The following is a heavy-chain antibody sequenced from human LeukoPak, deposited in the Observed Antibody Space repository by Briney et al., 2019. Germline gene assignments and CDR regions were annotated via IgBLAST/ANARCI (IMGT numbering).Heavy chain of an antibody. J-gene: IGHJ4*02. V-gene: IGHV4-30-4*08. CDR2: IYYSGST. D-gene: IGHD3-3*01. CDR1: GGSISSGDYY. CDR3: ARLWGPSYDFWSGYYTGLDY. Sequence: SETLSLTCTVSGGSISSGDYYWSWIRQPPGKGLEWIGYIYYSGSTYYNPSLKSRVTISVDTSKNQFSLKLSSVTAADTAVYYCARLWGPSYDFWSGYYTGLDYWGQGTQVTVSS.